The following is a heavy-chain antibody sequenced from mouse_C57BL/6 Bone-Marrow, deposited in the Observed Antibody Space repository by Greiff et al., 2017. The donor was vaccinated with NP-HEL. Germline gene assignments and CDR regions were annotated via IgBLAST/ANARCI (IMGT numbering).Heavy chain of an antibody. Sequence: QVQLQQSGAELVRPGTSVKMSCKASGYTFTNYWIGWAKQRPGHGLEWIGDIYPGGGYTNYNEKFKGKAPLTADQSSSTAYMQFSSLTSEDSAIEEGARAYGSSYGYVDVWGTGNTVNVSS. J-gene: IGHJ1*03. V-gene: IGHV1-63*01. D-gene: IGHD1-1*01. CDR1: GYTFTNYW. CDR3: ARAYGSSYGYVDV. CDR2: IYPGGGYT.